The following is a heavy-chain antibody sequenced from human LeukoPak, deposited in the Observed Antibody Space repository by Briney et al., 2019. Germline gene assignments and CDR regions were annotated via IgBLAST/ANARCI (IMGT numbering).Heavy chain of an antibody. CDR3: AKDRPRGWELLGGDAFDI. D-gene: IGHD1-26*01. CDR2: IRYDGSNK. CDR1: GFTFSSYG. V-gene: IGHV3-30*02. J-gene: IGHJ3*02. Sequence: GGSLRLSCAASGFTFSSYGMHWVRQAPGKGLEWVAFIRYDGSNKYYADSVKGRFTISRDNSKNTLYLQMNSLRAEDTAVYYCAKDRPRGWELLGGDAFDIWGQGTMVTVSS.